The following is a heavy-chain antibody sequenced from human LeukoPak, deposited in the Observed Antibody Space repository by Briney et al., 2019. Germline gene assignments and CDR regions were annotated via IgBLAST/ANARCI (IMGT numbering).Heavy chain of an antibody. CDR2: ISSSSSYI. Sequence: GGSLRLSCAASGFTFSSYSMNWVRHAPGKGLEWVSSISSSSSYIYYADSVKGRFTISRDNAKNSLYLQMNSLRAEDTAVYYCAREKGLWFGERMGMDVWGQGTTVTVSS. CDR1: GFTFSSYS. V-gene: IGHV3-21*01. D-gene: IGHD3-10*01. J-gene: IGHJ6*02. CDR3: AREKGLWFGERMGMDV.